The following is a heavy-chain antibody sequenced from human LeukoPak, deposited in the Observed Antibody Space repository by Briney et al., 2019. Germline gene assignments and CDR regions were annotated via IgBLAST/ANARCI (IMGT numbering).Heavy chain of an antibody. J-gene: IGHJ4*02. CDR2: INHSGST. Sequence: PSETLSLTCAVYGGSFSGYYWSWIRQPPGKGLEWIGEINHSGSTNYNPSLKSRVTISVDTSKNQFSLKLSSVTAADTAVYYCARLLSRRGYSYGDKHFDYWGQGTLVTVSS. CDR3: ARLLSRRGYSYGDKHFDY. V-gene: IGHV4-34*01. D-gene: IGHD5-18*01. CDR1: GGSFSGYY.